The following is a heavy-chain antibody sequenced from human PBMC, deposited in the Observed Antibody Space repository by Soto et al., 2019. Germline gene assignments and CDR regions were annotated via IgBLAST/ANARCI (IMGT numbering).Heavy chain of an antibody. J-gene: IGHJ4*02. V-gene: IGHV4-31*03. Sequence: SETLSLTCTVSGGSISSGGFYWSWIRQHPGKGLEWIGYIYYSGSTYYNPSLKSRVTISVDTSKNQFSLKLSSVTAADTAVYYCARGHSSSWYVGGYHFDYWGQGTLVTVSS. CDR3: ARGHSSSWYVGGYHFDY. D-gene: IGHD6-13*01. CDR1: GGSISSGGFY. CDR2: IYYSGST.